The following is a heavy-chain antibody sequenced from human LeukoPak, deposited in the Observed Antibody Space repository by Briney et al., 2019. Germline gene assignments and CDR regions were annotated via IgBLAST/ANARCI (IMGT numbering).Heavy chain of an antibody. D-gene: IGHD2-15*01. Sequence: PSQTLSLTCTVSGGSISSGGYYWSWIRQPVGKGLEWIGHIYTSGSTNYNPSLESRVTISVDTSKNEFSLKLSSVTAADTAVYYCARDRVVVTARQNYYMDVWGEGTTVTVSS. CDR3: ARDRVVVTARQNYYMDV. J-gene: IGHJ6*03. CDR2: IYTSGST. CDR1: GGSISSGGYY. V-gene: IGHV4-61*09.